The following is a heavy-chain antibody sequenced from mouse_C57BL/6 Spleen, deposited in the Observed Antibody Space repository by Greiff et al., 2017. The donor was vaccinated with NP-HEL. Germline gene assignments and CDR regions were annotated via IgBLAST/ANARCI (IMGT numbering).Heavy chain of an antibody. CDR2: IYPRDGST. CDR1: GYTFTSYD. CDR3: AREDLTTVVATESFDY. Sequence: VQLQQSGPELVKPGASVKLSCKASGYTFTSYDINWVKQRPGQGLEWIGWIYPRDGSTKYNEKFKGKATLTVDTSSSTAYMELHSLTSEDSAVYFCAREDLTTVVATESFDYWGQGTTLTVSS. D-gene: IGHD1-1*01. V-gene: IGHV1-85*01. J-gene: IGHJ2*01.